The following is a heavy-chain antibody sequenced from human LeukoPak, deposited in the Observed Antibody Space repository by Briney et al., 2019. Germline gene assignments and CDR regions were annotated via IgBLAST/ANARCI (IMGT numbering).Heavy chain of an antibody. CDR1: GFAFNTYA. Sequence: PGGSLRLSCVASGFAFNTYAMSWVRQAPGRGLEWVSGNSVSGHTTYYADSVKGRFTISRDNSKNTLYVQVNSLGTEDTAAYYCAKGSYYDSSGSFYFDYWGQGTLVTVSS. J-gene: IGHJ4*02. CDR3: AKGSYYDSSGSFYFDY. V-gene: IGHV3-23*01. D-gene: IGHD3-22*01. CDR2: NSVSGHTT.